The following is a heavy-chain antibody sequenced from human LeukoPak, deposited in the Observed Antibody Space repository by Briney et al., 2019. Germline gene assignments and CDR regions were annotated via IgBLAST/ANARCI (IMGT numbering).Heavy chain of an antibody. J-gene: IGHJ4*02. CDR1: GGTFSSYA. V-gene: IGHV1-69*04. D-gene: IGHD6-19*01. Sequence: SVKVSCKASGGTFSSYAISWVRQAPGQGLEWMGRIIPILGIANYAQKFQGRVTIAADKSTSTAYMELSSLRSEDTAVYYCARVRWGRGSSGWFNYWGQGTLVTVSS. CDR3: ARVRWGRGSSGWFNY. CDR2: IIPILGIA.